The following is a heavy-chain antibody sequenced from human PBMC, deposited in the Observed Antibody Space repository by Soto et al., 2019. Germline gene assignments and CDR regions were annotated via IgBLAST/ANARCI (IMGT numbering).Heavy chain of an antibody. CDR2: ISGSGGST. J-gene: IGHJ6*02. Sequence: PGGSLRLSCAASGFTFSSYAMSWVRQAPGKGLEWVSAISGSGGSTYYADSVKGRFTISRDNSKNTLYLQMNSLRAEDTAVYYCAKGLVVVVAATRAAGYYGMDVRGQGTTVTVSS. V-gene: IGHV3-23*01. CDR3: AKGLVVVVAATRAAGYYGMDV. D-gene: IGHD2-15*01. CDR1: GFTFSSYA.